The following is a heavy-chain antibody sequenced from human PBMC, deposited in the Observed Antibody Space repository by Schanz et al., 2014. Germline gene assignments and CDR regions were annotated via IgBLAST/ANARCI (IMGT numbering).Heavy chain of an antibody. V-gene: IGHV3-33*01. D-gene: IGHD1-26*01. CDR1: GLTLSSYG. CDR2: IWYDGSNK. Sequence: QVQLVESGGGVVQPGRSLRLSCAAPGLTLSSYGMHGVGQAPGKGLEWVAVIWYDGSNKYYADSVKGRFTISRDNSKNTLFLQMNSLRAEDTAVYYCARDHTTESYYSAGPPIDYWGQGTLLTVSS. J-gene: IGHJ4*02. CDR3: ARDHTTESYYSAGPPIDY.